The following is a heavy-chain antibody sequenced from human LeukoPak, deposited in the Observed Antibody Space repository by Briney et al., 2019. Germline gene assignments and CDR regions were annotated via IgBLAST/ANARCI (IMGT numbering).Heavy chain of an antibody. Sequence: ASVKVSCKASGYTFTGYYMHWVRQAPGQGLEWMGRINPSSGGTNYAQKFQGRVTMTRDTSISTAYMELSRLRSDDTAVYYCARESEAFITMVRGVMYDWGQGTLVTVSS. V-gene: IGHV1-2*06. CDR2: INPSSGGT. D-gene: IGHD3-10*01. CDR3: ARESEAFITMVRGVMYD. CDR1: GYTFTGYY. J-gene: IGHJ4*02.